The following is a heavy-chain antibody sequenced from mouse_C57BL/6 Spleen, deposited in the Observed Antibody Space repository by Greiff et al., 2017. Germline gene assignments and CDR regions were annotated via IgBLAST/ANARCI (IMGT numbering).Heavy chain of an antibody. Sequence: VQLQQSGAELVKPGASVKISCKASGYAFSSYWMNWVKQRPGKGLEWIGQIYPGDGDTNYNGKFKGKATLTADKSSSTAYMQLSSLTSEDSAVYFCARCYYDYVYAMDYWGQGTSVTVSS. J-gene: IGHJ4*01. CDR3: ARCYYDYVYAMDY. CDR2: IYPGDGDT. D-gene: IGHD2-4*01. CDR1: GYAFSSYW. V-gene: IGHV1-80*01.